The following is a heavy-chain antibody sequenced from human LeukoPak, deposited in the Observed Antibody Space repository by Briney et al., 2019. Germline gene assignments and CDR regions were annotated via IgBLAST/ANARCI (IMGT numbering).Heavy chain of an antibody. J-gene: IGHJ1*01. D-gene: IGHD3-22*01. CDR2: IYSGGST. CDR1: GFTVSSNY. Sequence: PGGSLRLSCAASGFTVSSNYMSWVRQAPGKGLERVSVIYSGGSTYYADSVKGQFTISRDNSKNTLYLQMNSLRAEDTAVYYCARDLGYYDSSGYYYSYFQHWGQGTLVTVSS. CDR3: ARDLGYYDSSGYYYSYFQH. V-gene: IGHV3-53*01.